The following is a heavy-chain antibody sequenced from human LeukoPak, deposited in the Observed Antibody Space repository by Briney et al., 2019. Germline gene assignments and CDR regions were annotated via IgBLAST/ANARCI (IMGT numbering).Heavy chain of an antibody. J-gene: IGHJ4*02. D-gene: IGHD3-3*01. CDR1: GFTFSNAW. CDR3: TTFALEWLSLGLLDY. CDR2: IKSKGEGGTT. Sequence: GGSLRLSCGASGFTFSNAWMSWVRQAPGKGLEWVGRIKSKGEGGTTEYAAPVKGRFTISRDDSKNTLYLQMNSLKTEDTAIYYCTTFALEWLSLGLLDYWGQGTLVTVSS. V-gene: IGHV3-15*01.